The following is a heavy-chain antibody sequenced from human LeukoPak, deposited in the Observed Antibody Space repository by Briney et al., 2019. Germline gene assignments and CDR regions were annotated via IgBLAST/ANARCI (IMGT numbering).Heavy chain of an antibody. CDR2: IKSKTDGGTT. CDR3: TTDSPQLLWFGEPEFDY. J-gene: IGHJ4*02. V-gene: IGHV3-15*01. D-gene: IGHD3-10*01. Sequence: GGSLRLSCAASGFTFSNAWMSWVRQAPGKGLEWVGRIKSKTDGGTTDYAAPVKGRFTISRDDSKNTLYLQMNSLKTEDTAVYYCTTDSPQLLWFGEPEFDYWGQGTLVTVSS. CDR1: GFTFSNAW.